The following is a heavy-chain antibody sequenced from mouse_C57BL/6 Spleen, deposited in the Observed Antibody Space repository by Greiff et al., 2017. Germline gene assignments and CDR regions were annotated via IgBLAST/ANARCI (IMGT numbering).Heavy chain of an antibody. V-gene: IGHV7-3*01. CDR1: GFTFTDYY. J-gene: IGHJ4*01. CDR3: ARSLLSYAMDY. D-gene: IGHD2-10*01. CDR2: IRNKANGYTT. Sequence: DVKLVESGGGLVQPGGSLSLSCAASGFTFTDYYMSWVRQPPGKALEWLGFIRNKANGYTTEYSAFVKGRFTISRDNTQNILNLQMNALRAEDSATYYCARSLLSYAMDYWGQGTSVTVSS.